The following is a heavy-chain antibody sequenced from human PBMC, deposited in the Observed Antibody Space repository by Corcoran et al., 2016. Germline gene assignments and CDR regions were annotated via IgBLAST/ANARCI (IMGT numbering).Heavy chain of an antibody. D-gene: IGHD2-15*01. J-gene: IGHJ5*02. V-gene: IGHV5-51*01. Sequence: EVQLVQSGAEVKKPGESLKISCQGSGYNFATYWIAWVRQMPGKGLEWMGIIYPGDSDTRYSPSFQGQVTISADKSIRTAYLQWNSLRASDTAMYYGARASWKLVSPYWFDTWGQGTLVTVSS. CDR2: IYPGDSDT. CDR3: ARASWKLVSPYWFDT. CDR1: GYNFATYW.